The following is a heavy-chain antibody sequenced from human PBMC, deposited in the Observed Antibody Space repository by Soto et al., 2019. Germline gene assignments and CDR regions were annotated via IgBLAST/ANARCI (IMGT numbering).Heavy chain of an antibody. Sequence: QVQLQQWGAGLLKPSETLSLTCAVYGGSFSDYYWSWIRQPPGKGLEWIGEINHSGSTSYNPSLKSRVTISMDTSKKQFSLKVSSVTAADSAMYYCGRGILGGTTAHGMDVWGQGTTVTVSS. CDR3: GRGILGGTTAHGMDV. V-gene: IGHV4-34*01. CDR2: INHSGST. CDR1: GGSFSDYY. D-gene: IGHD3-16*01. J-gene: IGHJ6*02.